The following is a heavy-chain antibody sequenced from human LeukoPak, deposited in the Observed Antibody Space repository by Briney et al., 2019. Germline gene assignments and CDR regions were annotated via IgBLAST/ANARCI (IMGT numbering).Heavy chain of an antibody. V-gene: IGHV3-30*04. CDR3: ARDTIIAAAGTISYYYYYMDV. J-gene: IGHJ6*03. CDR1: GFTFSSYA. D-gene: IGHD6-13*01. Sequence: GRSLRLSCAASGFTFSSYAMHWVRQAPGKGLEWVAAISYDGSNKYYADSVKGRFTISRDNSKNTLYLQMNSLRAEDTAVYYCARDTIIAAAGTISYYYYYMDVWGKGTTVTVSS. CDR2: ISYDGSNK.